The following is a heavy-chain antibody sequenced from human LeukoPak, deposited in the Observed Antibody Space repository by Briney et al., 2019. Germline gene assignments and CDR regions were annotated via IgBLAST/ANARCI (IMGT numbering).Heavy chain of an antibody. CDR3: TRDPNTRGSPFDY. Sequence: GGSLRLSCAASGFTFSSYAMSWVRQAPGKGLEWVAFIRSTAYGGTTEYAASVKGRFTISRDDYKSIAYLQMNSLKTEDTAVYYCTRDPNTRGSPFDYWGQGTLVTVSS. D-gene: IGHD1-26*01. J-gene: IGHJ4*02. CDR1: GFTFSSYA. CDR2: IRSTAYGGTT. V-gene: IGHV3-49*04.